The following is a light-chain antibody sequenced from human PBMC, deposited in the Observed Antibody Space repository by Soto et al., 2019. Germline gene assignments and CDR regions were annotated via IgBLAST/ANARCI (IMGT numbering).Light chain of an antibody. V-gene: IGKV3-15*01. J-gene: IGKJ1*01. CDR2: DAS. CDR3: QQYNIWPPWT. Sequence: ILISQSPATLSVSPGERATLSCRASQSVSNNLAWYQQKPGQAPRLLIYDASTRATGIPARFSGSGSGTEFTLTIIGLQSEDFAVYYCQQYNIWPPWTFGQGTKVEVK. CDR1: QSVSNN.